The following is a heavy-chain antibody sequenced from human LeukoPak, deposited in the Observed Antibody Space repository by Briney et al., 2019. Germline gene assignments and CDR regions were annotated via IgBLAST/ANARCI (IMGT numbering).Heavy chain of an antibody. CDR1: GYTFTGYY. V-gene: IGHV1-2*02. D-gene: IGHD2-2*01. CDR3: AREEGFCRTTSCSAPFDY. J-gene: IGHJ4*02. Sequence: ASVKVSCKASGYTFTGYYMHWVRQAPGQGLEWMGWINPNSGDTICAQKFQGRVTMTRDTSITTAYMELSRLTSDDTAMCYCAREEGFCRTTSCSAPFDYWGQGTLVTVSS. CDR2: INPNSGDT.